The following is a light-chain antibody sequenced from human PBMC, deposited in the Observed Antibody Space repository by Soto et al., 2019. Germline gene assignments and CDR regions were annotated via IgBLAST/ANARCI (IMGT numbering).Light chain of an antibody. V-gene: IGKV1-17*01. CDR2: AAS. J-gene: IGKJ1*01. CDR1: QGIGIL. CDR3: LRHSACSLT. Sequence: DLQMTQSPSSLSASVGDRVTITCRASQGIGILLGWFQQKPGRAPQRLICAASTLESGVPSRFSCRGSRPEFTLTIRGLEPEDFCTYYGLRHSACSLTFGEGTKV.